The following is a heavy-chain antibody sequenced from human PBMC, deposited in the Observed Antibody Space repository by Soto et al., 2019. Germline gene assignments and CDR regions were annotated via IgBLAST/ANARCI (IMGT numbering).Heavy chain of an antibody. V-gene: IGHV1-18*01. CDR3: GKALYCSGGSCRMDV. D-gene: IGHD2-15*01. J-gene: IGHJ6*02. CDR1: GYTFTSYG. Sequence: GASVKVSCKTSGYTFTSYGISWVRQAPGQGLEWMGWISAYNGNTNYAQNLQGRVTMTTDTSTSTAYMELRSLRSDDTAVYYCGKALYCSGGSCRMDVWGQGTTVTVSS. CDR2: ISAYNGNT.